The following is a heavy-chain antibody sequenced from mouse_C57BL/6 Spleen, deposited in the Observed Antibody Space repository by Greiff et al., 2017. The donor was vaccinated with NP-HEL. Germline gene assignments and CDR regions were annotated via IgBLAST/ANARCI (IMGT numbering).Heavy chain of an antibody. J-gene: IGHJ1*03. V-gene: IGHV7-3*01. CDR3: ARFTTKYFDV. CDR2: IRNKANGYTT. CDR1: GFTFTDYY. Sequence: EVMLVESGGGLVQPGGSLSLSCAASGFTFTDYYMSWVRQPPGKALEWLGFIRNKANGYTTEYSASVKGRFTISRDNSKSILYLQMNALRAEDSATYYCARFTTKYFDVWGTGTTVTVSS.